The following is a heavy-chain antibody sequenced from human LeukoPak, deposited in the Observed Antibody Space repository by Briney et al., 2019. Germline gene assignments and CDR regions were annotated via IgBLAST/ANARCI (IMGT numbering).Heavy chain of an antibody. V-gene: IGHV4-59*01. CDR3: ARAQDIVATYFDY. Sequence: SETLSLTCTVSGGSISSYYWSWIRQPPGKGLEWIGYIYYSGGTNYNPSLKSRVTISVDTSKNQFSLKLSSVTAADTAVYYCARAQDIVATYFDYWGQGTLVTVSS. D-gene: IGHD5-12*01. CDR2: IYYSGGT. CDR1: GGSISSYY. J-gene: IGHJ4*02.